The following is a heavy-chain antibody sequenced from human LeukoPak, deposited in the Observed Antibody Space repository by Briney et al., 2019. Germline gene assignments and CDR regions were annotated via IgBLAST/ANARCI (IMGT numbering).Heavy chain of an antibody. Sequence: PGGSLRLSCAASGFTFSSYAMHWVRQAPAKGLEWVAVISYDGSNKYYADSVKGRFTISRDNSKNTLYLQMNSLRAEDTAVYYCARDLTSYDKFDYWGQGTLVTVSS. CDR1: GFTFSSYA. CDR3: ARDLTSYDKFDY. V-gene: IGHV3-30-3*01. CDR2: ISYDGSNK. D-gene: IGHD3-22*01. J-gene: IGHJ4*02.